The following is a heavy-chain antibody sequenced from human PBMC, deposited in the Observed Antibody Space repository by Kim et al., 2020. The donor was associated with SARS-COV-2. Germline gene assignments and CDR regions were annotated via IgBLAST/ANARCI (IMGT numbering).Heavy chain of an antibody. CDR2: IYYSGST. V-gene: IGHV4-34*01. J-gene: IGHJ5*02. D-gene: IGHD6-6*01. CDR1: GGSFSGYY. Sequence: SETLSLTCAVYGGSFSGYYWSWIRQPPGKGLEWIGEIYYSGSTNYNPSLKSRVTISVDTSKNQFSLKLSSVTAADTAVYYCARGSEQLVRGWFDPWGQGTLVTVSS. CDR3: ARGSEQLVRGWFDP.